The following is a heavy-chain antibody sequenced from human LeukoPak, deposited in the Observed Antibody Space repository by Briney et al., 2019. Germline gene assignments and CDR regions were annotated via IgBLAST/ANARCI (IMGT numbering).Heavy chain of an antibody. CDR3: ATGTIYCSSCSGDY. Sequence: GASVKVSCKVSGSSLTELSMHWVRQAPGKGLEWMGGFDPDDGETPLFAQKFQGGVSMTEDTSTDTAYMELSSLSSEDTAVYYCATGTIYCSSCSGDYWGQGTLVTVSS. CDR1: GSSLTELS. J-gene: IGHJ4*02. V-gene: IGHV1-24*01. CDR2: FDPDDGET. D-gene: IGHD2-2*01.